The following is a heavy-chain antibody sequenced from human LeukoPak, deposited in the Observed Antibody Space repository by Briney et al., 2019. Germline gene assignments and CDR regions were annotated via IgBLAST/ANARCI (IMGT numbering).Heavy chain of an antibody. CDR2: INPNSGGT. J-gene: IGHJ4*02. CDR1: GYTFTGYY. D-gene: IGHD5-18*01. V-gene: IGHV1-2*02. Sequence: ASVKVFCKASGYTFTGYYVHWVRQAPGQGLEWMGWINPNSGGTDYAQKFRGRVTMTRDTSISTAYMELSGLRSDDTAMYYCARGPIQLWPYRFDYWGQGTLVTVSS. CDR3: ARGPIQLWPYRFDY.